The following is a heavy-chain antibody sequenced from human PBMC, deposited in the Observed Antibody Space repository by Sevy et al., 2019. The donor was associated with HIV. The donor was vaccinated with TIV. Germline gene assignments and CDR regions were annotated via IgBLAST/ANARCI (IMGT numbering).Heavy chain of an antibody. D-gene: IGHD6-13*01. CDR3: ASSVSAAGTLGDY. V-gene: IGHV3-21*01. CDR1: GFTFSSYS. CDR2: ISSSSSYI. J-gene: IGHJ4*02. Sequence: GGSLRLSCAASGFTFSSYSMNWVRQAPGKGLEWVSSISSSSSYIYYADSVKGRFTISRDNAKNSLYLQMNSLRAEDMAVYYCASSVSAAGTLGDYWGQGTLVTVSS.